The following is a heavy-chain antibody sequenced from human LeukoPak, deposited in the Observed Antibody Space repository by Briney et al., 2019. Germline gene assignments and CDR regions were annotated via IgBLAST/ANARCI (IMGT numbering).Heavy chain of an antibody. CDR2: IWSDGSNR. CDR1: GIIFSNYD. CDR3: AELGITMIGGV. Sequence: PGGSLRLSCAASGIIFSNYDMHWVRQAPGKGLEWVAFIWSDGSNRYYADSVKGRFTISRDNSKNTLYLQMNSLRAEDTAVYYCAELGITMIGGVWGKGTTVTISS. J-gene: IGHJ6*04. D-gene: IGHD3-10*02. V-gene: IGHV3-30*02.